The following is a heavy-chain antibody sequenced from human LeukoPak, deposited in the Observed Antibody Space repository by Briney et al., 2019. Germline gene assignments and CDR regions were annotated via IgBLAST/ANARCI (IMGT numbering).Heavy chain of an antibody. CDR3: ARQRGFYGNYDY. D-gene: IGHD4-11*01. J-gene: IGHJ4*02. CDR2: IYPGDSDT. V-gene: IGHV5-51*01. Sequence: GESLKISCKGSGYSFTNYWIAWVRQMPGKGLEWMGIIYPGDSDTRYRPSFQGQVTISADKSISTAHLQWSSLKASDTAMYYCARQRGFYGNYDYWGQRTRVSVSS. CDR1: GYSFTNYW.